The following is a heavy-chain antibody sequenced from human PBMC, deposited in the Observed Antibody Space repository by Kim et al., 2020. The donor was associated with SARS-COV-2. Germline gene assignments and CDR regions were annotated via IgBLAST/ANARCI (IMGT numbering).Heavy chain of an antibody. CDR2: ISAYNGNT. J-gene: IGHJ5*02. V-gene: IGHV1-18*01. CDR1: GYTFTSYG. CDR3: ARVSITIFGVVNWFDP. D-gene: IGHD3-3*01. Sequence: SVKVSCKASGYTFTSYGISWVRQAPGQGLEWMGWISAYNGNTNYAQKLQGRVTMTTDTSTSTAYMELRSLRSDDTAVYYCARVSITIFGVVNWFDPWGQGTLVTVSS.